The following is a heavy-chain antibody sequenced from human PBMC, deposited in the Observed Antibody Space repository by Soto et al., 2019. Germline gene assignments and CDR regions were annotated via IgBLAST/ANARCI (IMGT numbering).Heavy chain of an antibody. V-gene: IGHV4-39*01. D-gene: IGHD3-10*01. J-gene: IGHJ6*02. CDR1: GVSISNSDYY. CDR3: ARHQYGYGLDV. Sequence: QLQLQGPGPGLLKPSETLSLTCTVSGVSISNSDYYWGWIRQPPGKGLEWIGSIFYNGNTYFSPSLTSRLTISRDTSKSQFSLKLSSVTAADTAIYFCARHQYGYGLDVWGQGTTVTVSS. CDR2: IFYNGNT.